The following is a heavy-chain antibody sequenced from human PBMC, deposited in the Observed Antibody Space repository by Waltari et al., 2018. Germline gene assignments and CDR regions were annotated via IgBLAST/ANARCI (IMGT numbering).Heavy chain of an antibody. J-gene: IGHJ6*02. CDR2: IYYSGST. D-gene: IGHD5-12*01. CDR3: ARVIWGSGYDSPHGMDV. Sequence: QVQLQESGPGLVKHSETLSLTCTVSGGTISSHYWSWIRQPPGKGLEWIGYIYYSGSTNYTPTLKSRVTISVDTSKNQFSLKLSSVTAADTAVYYCARVIWGSGYDSPHGMDVWGQGTTVTVSS. V-gene: IGHV4-59*11. CDR1: GGTISSHY.